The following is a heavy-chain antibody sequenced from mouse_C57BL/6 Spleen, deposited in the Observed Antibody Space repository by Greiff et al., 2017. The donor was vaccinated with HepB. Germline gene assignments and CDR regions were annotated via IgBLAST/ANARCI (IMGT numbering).Heavy chain of an antibody. CDR2: IYPRSGNT. CDR3: ARGSYGKAMDY. CDR1: GYTFTSYG. V-gene: IGHV1-81*01. J-gene: IGHJ4*01. D-gene: IGHD2-1*01. Sequence: QVQLKQSGAELARPGASVKLSCKASGYTFTSYGISWVKQRTGQGLEWIGEIYPRSGNTYYNEKFKGKATLTADKSSSTAYMELRSLTSEDSAVYFCARGSYGKAMDYWGQGTSVTVSS.